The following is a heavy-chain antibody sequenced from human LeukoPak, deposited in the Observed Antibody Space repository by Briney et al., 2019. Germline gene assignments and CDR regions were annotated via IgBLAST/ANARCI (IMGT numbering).Heavy chain of an antibody. D-gene: IGHD3-10*01. CDR3: ARDPTHTGSGNSFDC. V-gene: IGHV3-66*01. CDR2: SYTGGTI. CDR1: GFTVSTNY. Sequence: GGSLGLSCVASGFTVSTNYMSWVRQAPGKGLEWVSVSYTGGTIKYADSVKGRFTISRDNSKNTIFLQMNNLRVEDTAVCYCARDPTHTGSGNSFDCWGQGTLVTVSS. J-gene: IGHJ4*02.